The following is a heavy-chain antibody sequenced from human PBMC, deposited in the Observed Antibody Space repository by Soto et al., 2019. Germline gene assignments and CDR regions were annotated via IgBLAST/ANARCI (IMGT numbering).Heavy chain of an antibody. CDR2: VNASNGNT. D-gene: IGHD4-17*01. V-gene: IGHV1-3*01. CDR1: VCTFGSYA. J-gene: IGHJ6*02. Sequence: ASVKVSCKASVCTFGSYAINWVRQAPGQRLEWMGGVNASNGNTKYSQKFQGRVTITRDTSASTAYMELSSLRSEDTAVYYCARTVGYYYGMDVWGQGTTVNVSS. CDR3: ARTVGYYYGMDV.